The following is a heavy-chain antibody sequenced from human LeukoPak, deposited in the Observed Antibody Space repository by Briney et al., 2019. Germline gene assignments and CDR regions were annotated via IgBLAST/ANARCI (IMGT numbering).Heavy chain of an antibody. CDR3: TRSKDSSSWLYYYYYMDV. V-gene: IGHV3-15*01. D-gene: IGHD6-13*01. CDR1: GLTFSDAW. J-gene: IGHJ6*03. Sequence: GGSLRLSCAASGLTFSDAWMSWVRQAPGKGLEWVGRIKNKRDGETTEYNTPVKGRFTISRDDSRDTLYLEMNRLNIEDTAVYYCTRSKDSSSWLYYYYYMDVWGKGTTVTVSS. CDR2: IKNKRDGETT.